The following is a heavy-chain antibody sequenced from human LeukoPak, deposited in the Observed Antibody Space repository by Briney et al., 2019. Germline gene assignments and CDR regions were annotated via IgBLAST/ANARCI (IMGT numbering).Heavy chain of an antibody. CDR1: GGSVTSHY. J-gene: IGHJ4*02. CDR2: IDHSGST. V-gene: IGHV4-59*02. CDR3: ARDPSGYDYYFDY. D-gene: IGHD5-12*01. Sequence: SETLSLTCTVSGGSVTSHYWSWIRQRPGKGLEWIGYIDHSGSTNYNPSLTSRVTISVDTSKNQFSLKLTYVTAADTAVYYCARDPSGYDYYFDYWGQGSLVTVSS.